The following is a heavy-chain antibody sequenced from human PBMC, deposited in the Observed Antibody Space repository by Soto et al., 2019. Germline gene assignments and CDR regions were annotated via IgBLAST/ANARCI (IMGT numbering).Heavy chain of an antibody. J-gene: IGHJ4*02. CDR2: IKSNSDGVTT. CDR3: TTDPVFGY. V-gene: IGHV3-15*02. Sequence: DVQLVESGGALVKPWGSLRLSCAVSGFTFRNVWMSWVRQAPGKGLEWVGRIKSNSDGVTTDYAPPVKGRFIISRDDSKNTLYLQMNSLKSEDTAVYYCTTDPVFGYWGQGTLVSFSS. CDR1: GFTFRNVW.